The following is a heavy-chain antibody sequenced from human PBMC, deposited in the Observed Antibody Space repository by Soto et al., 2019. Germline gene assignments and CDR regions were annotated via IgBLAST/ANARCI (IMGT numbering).Heavy chain of an antibody. Sequence: SETLSLTCTVSGGSISSGDYYWSWIRQPPGKGLEWIGYIYYSGSTYYNPSLKSRVTISVDTSKNQFSLKLSSVTAADTAVYYCARSSGRITFGGVIVPFDYWGQGTLVTVSS. J-gene: IGHJ4*02. CDR1: GGSISSGDYY. CDR2: IYYSGST. V-gene: IGHV4-30-4*01. CDR3: ARSSGRITFGGVIVPFDY. D-gene: IGHD3-16*02.